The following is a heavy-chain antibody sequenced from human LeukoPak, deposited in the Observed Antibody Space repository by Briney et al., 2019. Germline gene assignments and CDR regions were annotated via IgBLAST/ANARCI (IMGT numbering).Heavy chain of an antibody. CDR1: GFTFSNYD. D-gene: IGHD3-3*01. V-gene: IGHV3-23*01. J-gene: IGHJ4*02. Sequence: GGSLRLSCAASGFTFSNYDMSWVRQAPGKGLEWVSYITGSGGIKYYPDSVKGRFTISRDNSKNTFDLQMSSLRAEDTAVYYCAKDKGDFWSCHHYWGQGTLVTVST. CDR2: ITGSGGIK. CDR3: AKDKGDFWSCHHY.